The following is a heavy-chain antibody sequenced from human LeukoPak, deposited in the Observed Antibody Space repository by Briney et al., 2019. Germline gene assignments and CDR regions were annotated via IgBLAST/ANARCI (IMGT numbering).Heavy chain of an antibody. CDR2: ISWNSGSI. CDR3: AKDVRFLEWAQQRSDAFDI. CDR1: GFTFDDYA. V-gene: IGHV3-9*01. J-gene: IGHJ3*02. D-gene: IGHD3-3*01. Sequence: PGRSLRLSCAASGFTFDDYAMHWVRQAPGKGLEWVSGISWNSGSIGYADSVKGQFTISRDNAKNSLYLQMNSLRAEDTALYYCAKDVRFLEWAQQRSDAFDIWGQGTMVTVSS.